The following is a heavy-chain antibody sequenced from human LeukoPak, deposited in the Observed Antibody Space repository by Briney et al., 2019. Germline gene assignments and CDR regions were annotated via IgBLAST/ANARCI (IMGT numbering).Heavy chain of an antibody. CDR1: GFTFSSYG. V-gene: IGHV3-30*18. D-gene: IGHD6-19*01. CDR3: AKGSEWLVLAVFDY. J-gene: IGHJ4*02. CDR2: ISYDGSNK. Sequence: PGRSLRLSCAASGFTFSSYGMHWVRQAPGKGLEWVAVISYDGSNKYYADSVKGRFTISRDNSKNTLYLQMNSLRAEDTAVYYCAKGSEWLVLAVFDYWGQGTLVTVSS.